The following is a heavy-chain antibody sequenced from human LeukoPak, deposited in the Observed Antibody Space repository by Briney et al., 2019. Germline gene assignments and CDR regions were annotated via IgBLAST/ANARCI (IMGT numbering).Heavy chain of an antibody. V-gene: IGHV1-18*01. CDR3: ARGSGSYYDYYYYGMDV. CDR1: GYTFTSYG. D-gene: IGHD3-10*01. CDR2: ISAYNGNT. Sequence: ASVTVSCKASGYTFTSYGISWVRQAPGQGLEWMGWISAYNGNTNYAQKLQGRVTMTTDTSTSTAYMELRSLRSDDTAVYYCARGSGSYYDYYYYGMDVWGQGTTVTVSS. J-gene: IGHJ6*02.